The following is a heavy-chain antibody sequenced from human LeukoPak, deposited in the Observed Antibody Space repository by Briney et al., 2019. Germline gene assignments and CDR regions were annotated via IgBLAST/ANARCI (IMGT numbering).Heavy chain of an antibody. CDR2: IIPILGIA. Sequence: GASVKVSCKASGGTFSSYAISWVRQAPGQGLEWMGRIIPILGIANYAQKFQGRVTITADKSTSTAYMELSSLRSDDTAVYYCARSGVADAFDIWGQGTMVTVSS. V-gene: IGHV1-69*04. CDR3: ARSGVADAFDI. CDR1: GGTFSSYA. J-gene: IGHJ3*02. D-gene: IGHD3-10*01.